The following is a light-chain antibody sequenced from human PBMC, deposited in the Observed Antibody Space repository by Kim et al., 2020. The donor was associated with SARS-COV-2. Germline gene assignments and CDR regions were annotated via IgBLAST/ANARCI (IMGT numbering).Light chain of an antibody. V-gene: IGLV2-14*03. J-gene: IGLJ3*02. CDR3: SSFTTTTARV. Sequence: QSALTQPASLSGSPGQSITISCTGTTSDVGAYDYVSWYQQFPGNAPKLIIYDVTHRPSGVSDRFSGSKSGNTASLTISGLQADDEADYYCSSFTTTTARVFGGGTKVTVL. CDR1: TSDVGAYDY. CDR2: DVT.